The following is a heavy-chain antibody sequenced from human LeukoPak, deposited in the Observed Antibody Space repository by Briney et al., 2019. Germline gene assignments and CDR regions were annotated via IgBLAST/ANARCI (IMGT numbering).Heavy chain of an antibody. V-gene: IGHV3-30*02. J-gene: IGHJ4*02. Sequence: GGSLRLSCAASGFIFSTYGMYWVRQAPGKGLEWVAFIRHDGSIKNYADSVKGRSTISRDNSKNTLYLQMNSLRAEDTAVYYCAKDSLAEIDYWGQGTLVTVSS. D-gene: IGHD3-16*01. CDR1: GFIFSTYG. CDR3: AKDSLAEIDY. CDR2: IRHDGSIK.